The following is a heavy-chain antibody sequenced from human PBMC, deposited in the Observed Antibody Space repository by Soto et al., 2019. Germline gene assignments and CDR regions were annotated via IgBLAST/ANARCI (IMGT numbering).Heavy chain of an antibody. CDR3: ARVRRIAARPHFDY. CDR1: GGTFSSYA. Sequence: QVQLVQSGAEVKKPGSSVKVSCKASGGTFSSYAISWVRQAPGQGLEWMGGIIPIFGTANDAQKFQGRVTITADDSTSTAYMELSSLISEDTAVYYCARVRRIAARPHFDYWGQGTLVTVSS. D-gene: IGHD6-6*01. CDR2: IIPIFGTA. V-gene: IGHV1-69*12. J-gene: IGHJ4*02.